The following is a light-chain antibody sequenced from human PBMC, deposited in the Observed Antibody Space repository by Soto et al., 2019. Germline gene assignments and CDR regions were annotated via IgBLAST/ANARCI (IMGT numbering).Light chain of an antibody. V-gene: IGKV1-16*01. CDR2: AAS. J-gene: IGKJ1*01. CDR3: QQYYSYLWT. Sequence: DIQMTQSPSSLAASLGDRVTITCRASQGIRNYLAWYQQKPGKAPKLLIYAASTLQSGVPSRFRGSGSGTDFTLTISCLQSEDFETYYCQQYYSYLWTFGQGTKVDIK. CDR1: QGIRNY.